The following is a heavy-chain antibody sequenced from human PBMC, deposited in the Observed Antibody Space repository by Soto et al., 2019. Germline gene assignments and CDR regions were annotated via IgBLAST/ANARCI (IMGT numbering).Heavy chain of an antibody. Sequence: SETLSLTCTVSGGSISSGGYYWSWIRQHPGKGLEWIGHFYYSGSTYYNPSLKSRVTISVDTSKNQFSLKLSSVTAADTAVYYCARVGGFGATTIDYWGQGTLVTVSS. J-gene: IGHJ4*02. D-gene: IGHD3-10*01. CDR3: ARVGGFGATTIDY. CDR2: FYYSGST. CDR1: GGSISSGGYY. V-gene: IGHV4-30-4*08.